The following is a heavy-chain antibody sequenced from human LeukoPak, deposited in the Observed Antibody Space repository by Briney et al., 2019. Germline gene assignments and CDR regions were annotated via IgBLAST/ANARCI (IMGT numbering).Heavy chain of an antibody. CDR3: ARDYGPYPGCSWFDP. V-gene: IGHV1-2*06. CDR1: GYTFTGYY. Sequence: EASVKVSCKASGYTFTGYYIHWVRQAPGQGLEWMGRINCNGGGTSYAQKFQGRVTMTRDTSISTAYMELDRLTSDDTAVYYCARDYGPYPGCSWFDPWGQGTLVTVPS. CDR2: INCNGGGT. J-gene: IGHJ5*02. D-gene: IGHD2-21*01.